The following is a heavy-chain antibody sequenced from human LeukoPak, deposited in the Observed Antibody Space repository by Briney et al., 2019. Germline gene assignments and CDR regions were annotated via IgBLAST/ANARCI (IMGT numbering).Heavy chain of an antibody. CDR2: ISGSGGST. CDR1: GFTFSSYA. D-gene: IGHD3-10*01. Sequence: GGSLRLSCAASGFTFSSYAMSWVRQAPGKGLEWVSAISGSGGSTYYADSVKGRFTISRDNSKNTLYLQMNSLSAEDTAVYYCAKDRYYYGSGSSYYFDYWGQGTLVTVSS. J-gene: IGHJ4*02. V-gene: IGHV3-23*01. CDR3: AKDRYYYGSGSSYYFDY.